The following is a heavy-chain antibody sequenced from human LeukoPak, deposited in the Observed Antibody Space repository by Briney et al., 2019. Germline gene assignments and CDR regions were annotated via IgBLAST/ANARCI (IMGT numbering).Heavy chain of an antibody. CDR3: ARGSPPRYYDFWSGYYKGFDY. V-gene: IGHV4-34*01. Sequence: SETLSLTCVVYGGSFGGYYWSWIRQPPGKGLEWIGEINHSGSTNYNPSLKSRVTISVDTSKNQFSLKLSSVTAADTAVYYCARGSPPRYYDFWSGYYKGFDYWGQGTLVTVSS. CDR2: INHSGST. J-gene: IGHJ4*02. CDR1: GGSFGGYY. D-gene: IGHD3-3*01.